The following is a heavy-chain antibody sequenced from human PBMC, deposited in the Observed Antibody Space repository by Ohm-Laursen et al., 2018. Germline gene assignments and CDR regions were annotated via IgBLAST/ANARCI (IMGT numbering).Heavy chain of an antibody. V-gene: IGHV4-34*01. CDR2: INHSGST. CDR1: GGSFSGYY. D-gene: IGHD3-10*01. Sequence: TLSLTCAVYGGSFSGYYWSWIRQPPGKGLEWIGEINHSGSTNYNPSLKSRVTISVDTSKNQFSLKLSSVTAADTAVYYCARGIAYSTRSGGYYYYGMDVWGQGTTVTVSS. J-gene: IGHJ6*02. CDR3: ARGIAYSTRSGGYYYYGMDV.